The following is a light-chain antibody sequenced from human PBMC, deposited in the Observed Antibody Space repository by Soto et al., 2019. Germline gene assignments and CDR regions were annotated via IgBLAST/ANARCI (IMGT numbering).Light chain of an antibody. J-gene: IGKJ2*01. V-gene: IGKV3-15*01. CDR2: GAS. CDR3: QQYNIWPRT. Sequence: ETVMTQSPATLSVSPGERATLSCRASQSISSDLAWYQQKPGQDPRLLIYGASTTATGIPGRFSGSGSARDFTLTISSLQSEDFAVDYCQQYNIWPRTFGQGTKLEIK. CDR1: QSISSD.